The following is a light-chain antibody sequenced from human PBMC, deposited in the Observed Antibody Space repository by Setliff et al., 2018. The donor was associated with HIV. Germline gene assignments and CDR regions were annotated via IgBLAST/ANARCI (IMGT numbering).Light chain of an antibody. CDR2: DVN. V-gene: IGLV2-11*01. Sequence: ALTQPRSVSGSPGQSVTISCTGTSSDVGGYNYVSWYQQHPGKAPKLMIYDVNKRPSGVPDRFSGSKSGNTASLTISGLQAEDEADYYCCSYAGSYTVFGGGTKVTVL. J-gene: IGLJ2*01. CDR3: CSYAGSYTV. CDR1: SSDVGGYNY.